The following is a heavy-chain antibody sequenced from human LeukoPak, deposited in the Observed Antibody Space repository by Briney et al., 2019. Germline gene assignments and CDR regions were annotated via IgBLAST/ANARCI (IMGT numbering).Heavy chain of an antibody. Sequence: GASVKVSCKASGGTFSSYTISWVRQAPGQGLEWMGRIIPILGIANYAQKFQGRVTITADKSTSTAYMELSSLRSEDTAVYYCAREWIAVAAGVYFDYWGQGTLVTVSS. D-gene: IGHD6-19*01. V-gene: IGHV1-69*04. CDR3: AREWIAVAAGVYFDY. CDR1: GGTFSSYT. CDR2: IIPILGIA. J-gene: IGHJ4*02.